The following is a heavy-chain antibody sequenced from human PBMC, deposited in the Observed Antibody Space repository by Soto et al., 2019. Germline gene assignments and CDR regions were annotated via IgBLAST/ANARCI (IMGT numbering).Heavy chain of an antibody. V-gene: IGHV3-30-3*01. CDR1: GFTFNFYA. D-gene: IGHD2-2*01. J-gene: IGHJ1*01. CDR2: ISYDGSNK. CDR3: ARARYIYADVPHKQYFHH. Sequence: GGSLRLSCAASGFTFNFYAIHWVRQAPGKGLEWVALISYDGSNKYYAESVQGRFTLSRDNSKNTLFLQMDSLRGDDTAVYYCARARYIYADVPHKQYFHHRGQGTQVTVSS.